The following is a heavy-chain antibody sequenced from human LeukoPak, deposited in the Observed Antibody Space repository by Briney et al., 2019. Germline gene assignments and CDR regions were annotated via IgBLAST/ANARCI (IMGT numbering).Heavy chain of an antibody. V-gene: IGHV4-39*01. CDR3: AKSGGYGLIDY. D-gene: IGHD1-26*01. Sequence: PSETLSLTCTVSGASISGTAYYWGWVRQPPRKGLEWIGNIYYSGSAYYNASLQSRVTISIDTSKNQSSLRLSSVTAADTAMYFCAKSGGYGLIDYWGQGTLVTVSS. J-gene: IGHJ4*02. CDR2: IYYSGSA. CDR1: GASISGTAYY.